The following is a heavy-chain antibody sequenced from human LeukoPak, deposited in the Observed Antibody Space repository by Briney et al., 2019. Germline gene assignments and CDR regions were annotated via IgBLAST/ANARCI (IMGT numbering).Heavy chain of an antibody. CDR2: IKQDGSEK. CDR1: GFTFSSYW. V-gene: IGHV3-7*01. Sequence: GGSLRLSCAASGFTFSSYWMSWVRQAPGKGLEWVANIKQDGSEKYYVDSVKGPFTISRDNAKNSLYLQMNSLRAEDTAVYYCARARIVGAPGAFDIWGQGTVVTVSS. CDR3: ARARIVGAPGAFDI. J-gene: IGHJ3*02. D-gene: IGHD1-26*01.